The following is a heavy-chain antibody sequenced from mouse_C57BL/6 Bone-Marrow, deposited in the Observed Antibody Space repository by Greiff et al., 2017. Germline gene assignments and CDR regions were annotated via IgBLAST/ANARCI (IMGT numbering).Heavy chain of an antibody. V-gene: IGHV14-1*01. CDR2: IDPEDGDT. J-gene: IGHJ3*01. CDR1: GFNIKDYY. D-gene: IGHD1-1*01. Sequence: VQLKQSGAELVRPGASVKLSCTASGFNIKDYYMHWVKQRPEQGLEWIGRIDPEDGDTGYAPKFPCKATMTADTSSNTAYLQLSSLTSEDTAVYYCASYSWFAYWGQGTLVTVSA. CDR3: ASYSWFAY.